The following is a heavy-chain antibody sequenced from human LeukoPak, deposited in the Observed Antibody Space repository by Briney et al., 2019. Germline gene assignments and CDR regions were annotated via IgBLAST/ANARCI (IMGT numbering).Heavy chain of an antibody. CDR2: TWSDGSNK. D-gene: IGHD2-8*01. Sequence: GGSLRLSCAASGFTFSSYAMDWVRQAPGKGLEWVAVTWSDGSNKYYADSVEGRFTISRDNSKNTLHLQMDSLRAEDTAVYYCAREVNGAYYFDYWGQGTLVTVSS. J-gene: IGHJ4*02. CDR1: GFTFSSYA. V-gene: IGHV3-33*01. CDR3: AREVNGAYYFDY.